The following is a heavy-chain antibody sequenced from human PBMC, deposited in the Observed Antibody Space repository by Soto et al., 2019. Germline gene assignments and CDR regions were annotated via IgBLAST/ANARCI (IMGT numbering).Heavy chain of an antibody. D-gene: IGHD3-9*01. CDR1: GGSISSGGYY. Sequence: QVQLQESGPGLVKPSQTLTLTCTVSGGSISSGGYYWSWIRQHPGKGLEWIGHISDSGSTYYNPSLKSRVTMSVDTSKNHFSLKLSAVTAADTAVYYCARTTFYDIFTAYYSLFDYWGQGTLVTVSS. CDR2: ISDSGST. J-gene: IGHJ4*02. V-gene: IGHV4-31*03. CDR3: ARTTFYDIFTAYYSLFDY.